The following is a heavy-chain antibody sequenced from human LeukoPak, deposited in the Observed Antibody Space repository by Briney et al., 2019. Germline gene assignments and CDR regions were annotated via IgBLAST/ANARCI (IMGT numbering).Heavy chain of an antibody. V-gene: IGHV3-43*01. CDR3: AKDTGRSPSTAHYFDY. J-gene: IGHJ4*02. Sequence: GGSLRLSCAASGFTFDDYTMHWVRQAPGKGLEWVSLISWDGGSTYYADSVKGRFTISRDNSKNSLYLQMNSLRTEDAALYYCAKDTGRSPSTAHYFDYWGQGTLVTVSS. CDR1: GFTFDDYT. D-gene: IGHD3-10*01. CDR2: ISWDGGST.